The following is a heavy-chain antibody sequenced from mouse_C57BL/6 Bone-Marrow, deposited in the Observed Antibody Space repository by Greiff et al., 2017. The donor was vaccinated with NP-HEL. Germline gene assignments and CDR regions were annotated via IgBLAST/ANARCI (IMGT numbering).Heavy chain of an antibody. CDR2: INSDGGST. J-gene: IGHJ1*03. Sequence: EVHLVESGGGLVQPGESLKLSCESNEYEFPSHDMSWVRKTPEKRLELVAAINSDGGSTYYPDTMERRFIISRDNTKKTLYLQMSSLRSEDTALYYCARGSTMVTDWYFDVWGTGTTVTVSS. V-gene: IGHV5-2*01. CDR1: EYEFPSHD. D-gene: IGHD2-2*01. CDR3: ARGSTMVTDWYFDV.